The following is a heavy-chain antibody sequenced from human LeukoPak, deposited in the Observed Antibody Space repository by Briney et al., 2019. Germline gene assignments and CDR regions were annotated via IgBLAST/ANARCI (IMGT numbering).Heavy chain of an antibody. CDR3: ARSSLRYFDWLEGY. D-gene: IGHD3-9*01. CDR2: IYTSGST. V-gene: IGHV4-61*02. J-gene: IGHJ4*02. CDR1: GGSISSGSYY. Sequence: PSETLSLTCTVSGGSISSGSYYWSWIRQPAGKGLEWIGRIYTSGSTNYNPSLKSRVTISVDTSKNQFSLKLSSVTAADTAVYYCARSSLRYFDWLEGYWGQETLVTVSS.